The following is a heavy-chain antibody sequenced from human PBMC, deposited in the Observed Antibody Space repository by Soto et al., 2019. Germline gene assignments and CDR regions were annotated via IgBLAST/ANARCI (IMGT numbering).Heavy chain of an antibody. Sequence: EVQLVESGGGLVQPGGSLRLSCAASGFTFSSYSMNWFRQAPGKGLEWVSYISSSSSTIYYADSVKGRFTISRDNAKTSLYLQMNSLRAEDTAVYYCARGAYYYDSSGLSYWGQGTLVTVSS. CDR1: GFTFSSYS. V-gene: IGHV3-48*01. CDR3: ARGAYYYDSSGLSY. CDR2: ISSSSSTI. J-gene: IGHJ4*02. D-gene: IGHD3-22*01.